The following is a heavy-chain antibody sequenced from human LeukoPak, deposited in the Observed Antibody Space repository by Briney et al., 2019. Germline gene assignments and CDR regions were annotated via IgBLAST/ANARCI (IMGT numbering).Heavy chain of an antibody. CDR3: ARTDGAL. D-gene: IGHD5-24*01. J-gene: IGHJ1*01. V-gene: IGHV3-20*04. Sequence: GGSLRLSCVGSGFTFDDHGLRWVRQGPGKGLEWVAGIDWNGGSKGYADSVKGRFTISRDNAQNSLFLEMTNLRVDDTALYYCARTDGALWGQGTLVTVSS. CDR2: IDWNGGSK. CDR1: GFTFDDHG.